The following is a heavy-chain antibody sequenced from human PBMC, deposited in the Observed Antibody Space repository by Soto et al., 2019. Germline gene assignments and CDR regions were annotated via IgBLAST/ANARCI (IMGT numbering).Heavy chain of an antibody. Sequence: PGGSLRLSCAASGFSFSSYAMHWVRQAPGKGLEWVASISYGGTNKYYADSVKGRFTISRDNSKNTLYLQMSSLRIEDTAVYYCVKVQVVEVQYYGPSELFFCGLETWVTVSS. J-gene: IGHJ4*02. CDR3: VKVQVVEVQYYGPSELFF. V-gene: IGHV3-30-3*01. CDR2: ISYGGTNK. CDR1: GFSFSSYA. D-gene: IGHD3-10*01.